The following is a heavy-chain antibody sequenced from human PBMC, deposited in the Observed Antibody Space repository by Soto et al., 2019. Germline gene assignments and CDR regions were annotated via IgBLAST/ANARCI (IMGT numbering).Heavy chain of an antibody. CDR2: ISYDGINK. CDR3: AKDRWVRQLRSYFDY. V-gene: IGHV3-30*18. J-gene: IGHJ4*02. Sequence: QVQLVESGGGVVQPGRSLRLSCAASGFTFSSYGMHWVRQAPGKGLEWVAFISYDGINKYYADSVKGRFTISRDNSKNTLYLQMGSLRAEETAVYYCAKDRWVRQLRSYFDYGGQGTLVTVSS. D-gene: IGHD4-17*01. CDR1: GFTFSSYG.